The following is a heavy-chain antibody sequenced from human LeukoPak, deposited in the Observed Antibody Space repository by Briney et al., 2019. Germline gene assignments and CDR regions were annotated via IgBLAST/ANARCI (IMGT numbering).Heavy chain of an antibody. D-gene: IGHD6-13*01. V-gene: IGHV4-59*01. J-gene: IGHJ4*02. CDR1: GGSISSYY. CDR3: ARDAPSSSWYKRDAFDI. Sequence: SETLSLTCTVSGGSISSYYWSWIRRPPGKGLEWIGYIYYSGSTNYNPSLKSRVTISVDTSKNQFSLKLSSVTAADTAVYYCARDAPSSSWYKRDAFDIWGQGTLVTVSS. CDR2: IYYSGST.